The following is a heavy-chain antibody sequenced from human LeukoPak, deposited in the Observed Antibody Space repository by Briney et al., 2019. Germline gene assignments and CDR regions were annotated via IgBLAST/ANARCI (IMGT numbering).Heavy chain of an antibody. D-gene: IGHD6-13*01. CDR3: ARDAYSSSSYYFDY. V-gene: IGHV3-23*01. J-gene: IGHJ4*02. Sequence: GGSLRLSCAASGFTFSSYAMSWARQAPGKGLEWVSAISGSGGSTYYADSVKGRFTISRDNSKNTLYLQMNSLRAEDTAVYYCARDAYSSSSYYFDYWGQGTLVTVSS. CDR2: ISGSGGST. CDR1: GFTFSSYA.